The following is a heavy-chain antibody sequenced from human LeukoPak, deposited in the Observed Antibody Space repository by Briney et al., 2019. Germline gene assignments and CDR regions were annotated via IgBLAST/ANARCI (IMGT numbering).Heavy chain of an antibody. Sequence: GGSLRLSCAASGFTFSSYAMSWVRQAPGKGLEWVSAISGSGGSTYYADSVKGRFTISRDNSKNTLYLQMDSLRAEDTAVYYCARGYSSTLFDYWGQGTLVTVSS. CDR1: GFTFSSYA. V-gene: IGHV3-23*01. CDR3: ARGYSSTLFDY. J-gene: IGHJ4*02. D-gene: IGHD2-2*01. CDR2: ISGSGGST.